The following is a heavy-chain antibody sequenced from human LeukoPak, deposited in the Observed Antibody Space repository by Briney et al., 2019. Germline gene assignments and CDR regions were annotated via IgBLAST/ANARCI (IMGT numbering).Heavy chain of an antibody. CDR1: GYTFTSYD. D-gene: IGHD2-2*01. CDR2: INPNSGGT. J-gene: IGHJ4*02. V-gene: IGHV1-2*02. Sequence: ASVKVSCKASGYTFTSYDINWVRQATGQGLEWMGWINPNSGGTNYAQKFQGRVTMTRDTSISTAYMELSRLRSDDTAVYYCARSCSSTSCYDYWGQGTLVTVSS. CDR3: ARSCSSTSCYDY.